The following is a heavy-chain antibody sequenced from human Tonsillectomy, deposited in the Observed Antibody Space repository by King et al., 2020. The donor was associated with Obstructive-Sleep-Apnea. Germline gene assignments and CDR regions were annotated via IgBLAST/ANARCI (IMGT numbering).Heavy chain of an antibody. J-gene: IGHJ4*02. CDR1: GFHFSTTW. Sequence: VQLVESGGGLVKPGGTLTLSCAGSGFHFSTTWMSWVRQPPGKGLEWIGRILSERDGGAIDYVAPVKGRFTISRDDSRDTVYLQMNRLKIEDTGVYYCTTDPRFWGQGTLVTVSS. V-gene: IGHV3-15*01. CDR3: TTDPRF. CDR2: ILSERDGGAI.